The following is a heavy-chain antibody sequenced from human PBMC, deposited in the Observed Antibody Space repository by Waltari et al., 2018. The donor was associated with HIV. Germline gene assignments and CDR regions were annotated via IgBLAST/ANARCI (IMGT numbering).Heavy chain of an antibody. CDR2: IKNKGDGWAT. Sequence: EVQLVESGGDLLKPGGCLRLSCAASGFTLNSVWMSWVRQAPGKGMEWVGRIKNKGDGWATDYAAAVKGRFTISRDDSKNTVYLQMNSLKIEDTAVYYCTSEEDYGSGSHFDYWGQGTLVTVSS. J-gene: IGHJ4*02. CDR1: GFTLNSVW. V-gene: IGHV3-15*01. CDR3: TSEEDYGSGSHFDY. D-gene: IGHD3-10*01.